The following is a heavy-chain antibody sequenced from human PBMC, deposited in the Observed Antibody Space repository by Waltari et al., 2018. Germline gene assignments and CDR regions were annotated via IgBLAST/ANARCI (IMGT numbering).Heavy chain of an antibody. Sequence: QLQLQESGPGLVQPSETLSLTCSVSGVSINKNSHYWAWIRQPPGKGLEWIGSVYYSGNTYYNPSLNSRVTISLDTSKNQFSLKLTSVTAADTAVYYCVRDPRAFYYDSSGYYFDYWGQGTLVTVSS. J-gene: IGHJ4*02. CDR1: GVSINKNSHY. D-gene: IGHD3-22*01. CDR2: VYYSGNT. CDR3: VRDPRAFYYDSSGYYFDY. V-gene: IGHV4-39*07.